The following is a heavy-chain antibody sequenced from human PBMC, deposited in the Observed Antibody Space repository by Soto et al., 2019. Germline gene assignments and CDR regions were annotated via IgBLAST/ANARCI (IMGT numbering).Heavy chain of an antibody. CDR2: IYYSGST. CDR1: GGSISSSSYY. CDR3: ASHRIIYAY. D-gene: IGHD2-2*01. J-gene: IGHJ4*02. V-gene: IGHV4-39*01. Sequence: SETLSLTCTVSGGSISSSSYYWGWIRQPPGKGLEWIGSIYYSGSTYYNPSLKSRVTISVDTSKNQFSLKLSSVTAADTAVYYCASHRIIYAYWGQGSLVIVSS.